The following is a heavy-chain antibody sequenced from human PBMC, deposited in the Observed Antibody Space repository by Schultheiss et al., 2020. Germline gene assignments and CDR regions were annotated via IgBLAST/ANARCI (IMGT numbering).Heavy chain of an antibody. V-gene: IGHV3-23*01. CDR2: ISGNGAST. Sequence: GGSLRLSCAASGFAFSTYGMNWVRQAPGKGLEWVSTISGNGASTYYADSVKGRFAIARDNSKNTLYLQMNSRRAEDTAVYYCARDRYTGSWTLIDYWGQGTLVTVSS. CDR3: ARDRYTGSWTLIDY. D-gene: IGHD3-16*02. J-gene: IGHJ4*02. CDR1: GFAFSTYG.